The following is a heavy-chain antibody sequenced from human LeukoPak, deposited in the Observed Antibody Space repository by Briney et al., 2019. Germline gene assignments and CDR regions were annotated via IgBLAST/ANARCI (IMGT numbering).Heavy chain of an antibody. D-gene: IGHD2-15*01. Sequence: PSETLSLTCAVYGGSFSGYYWSWIRQPPGKGLEWIGEINHSGSTNYNPSLKSRVTISVDTSKNQFSLKLSSVTAADTAVYYCARVGDWVAATDNWFDPWGQGTLVTVSS. CDR1: GGSFSGYY. J-gene: IGHJ5*02. CDR3: ARVGDWVAATDNWFDP. CDR2: INHSGST. V-gene: IGHV4-34*01.